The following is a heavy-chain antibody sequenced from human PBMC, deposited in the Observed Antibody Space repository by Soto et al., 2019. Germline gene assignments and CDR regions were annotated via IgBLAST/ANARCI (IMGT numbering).Heavy chain of an antibody. J-gene: IGHJ4*02. CDR3: ARVRRTWEPYLFDY. Sequence: PSETLSLTCTVSGGSISSYYWSRIRQPPGKGLEWIGYIYYSGSTNYNPSLKSRVTISVDTSKNQFSLKLSSVTAADTAVYYCARVRRTWEPYLFDYWGQGTLVTVSS. V-gene: IGHV4-59*01. CDR1: GGSISSYY. CDR2: IYYSGST. D-gene: IGHD1-26*01.